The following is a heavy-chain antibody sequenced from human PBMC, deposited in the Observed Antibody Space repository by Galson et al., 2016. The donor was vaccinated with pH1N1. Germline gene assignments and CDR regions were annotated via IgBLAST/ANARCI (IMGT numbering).Heavy chain of an antibody. V-gene: IGHV2-70*01. CDR3: ARFLYGDYQGNLDY. J-gene: IGHJ4*02. CDR1: GFSLSTSGMC. D-gene: IGHD4-17*01. Sequence: PALVKPTQTLTLTCTFSGFSLSTSGMCVSWIRQPPGKALEWLAPIDWDDDKYYSTSLKTRPTISKDTSKNQVVLTMTNMDPVDTATYYCARFLYGDYQGNLDYWGQGTLVTVSS. CDR2: IDWDDDK.